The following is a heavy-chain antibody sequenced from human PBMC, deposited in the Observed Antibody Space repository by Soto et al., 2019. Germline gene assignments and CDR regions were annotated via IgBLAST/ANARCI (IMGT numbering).Heavy chain of an antibody. CDR1: GYTFTSYY. V-gene: IGHV1-46*01. Sequence: ASVKVSCKASGYTFTSYYMHWVRQAPGQGLEWMGIINPAGGSTNYAQKFQGRVTMTRDTSTSTVYMQLSSMRSEETAVYYCARDIVYCGGECYSAPHAFDLWGQAIMVTVSS. J-gene: IGHJ3*01. D-gene: IGHD2-21*01. CDR3: ARDIVYCGGECYSAPHAFDL. CDR2: INPAGGST.